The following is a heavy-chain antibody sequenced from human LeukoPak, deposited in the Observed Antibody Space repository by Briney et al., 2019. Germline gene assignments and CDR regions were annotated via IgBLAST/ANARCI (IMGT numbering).Heavy chain of an antibody. J-gene: IGHJ4*02. V-gene: IGHV5-51*01. CDR3: ARRAFGGVIALGHSDY. D-gene: IGHD3-16*02. CDR2: IYPGDSDT. CDR1: GYSFTTYW. Sequence: GESLKISCKGSGYSFTTYWIGWVRQMPGKGLEWMGIIYPGDSDTRYSPSFQGQVTISADKSISTAYLQWSSLKASDTAMYYCARRAFGGVIALGHSDYWGQGTLVTVSS.